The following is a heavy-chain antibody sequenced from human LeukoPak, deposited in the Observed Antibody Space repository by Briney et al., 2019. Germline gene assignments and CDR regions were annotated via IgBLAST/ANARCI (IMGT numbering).Heavy chain of an antibody. V-gene: IGHV4-39*01. CDR2: IYYSGST. CDR3: ARRKPAAGKGYAFDI. CDR1: GGSISSSSYY. D-gene: IGHD6-13*01. Sequence: ETLSLTCTVSGGSISSSSYYWGWIRQPPGKGLEWIGSIYYSGSTYYNPSLKSRVTISVDTSKNQFSLKLSSVTAADTAVYYCARRKPAAGKGYAFDIWGQGTMVTVSS. J-gene: IGHJ3*02.